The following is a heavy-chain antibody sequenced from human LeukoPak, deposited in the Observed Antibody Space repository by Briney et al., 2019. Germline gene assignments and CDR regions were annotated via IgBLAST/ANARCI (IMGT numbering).Heavy chain of an antibody. CDR1: GGTISRHA. CDR2: IIPIFSTS. Sequence: GASVKVSCKASGGTISRHAISWVRQAPGQGLEWMGGIIPIFSTSNYAQKFQGRVTITADKSTSTAYVELSSLRSEDTAVYFCARVMTTVTTGPSTRDYYYYMDVWGKGTTVTVSS. CDR3: ARVMTTVTTGPSTRDYYYYMDV. D-gene: IGHD4-17*01. V-gene: IGHV1-69*06. J-gene: IGHJ6*03.